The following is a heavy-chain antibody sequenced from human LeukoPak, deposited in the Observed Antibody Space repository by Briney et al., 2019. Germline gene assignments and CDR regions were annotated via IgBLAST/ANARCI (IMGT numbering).Heavy chain of an antibody. CDR2: ISYDGSNK. D-gene: IGHD6-13*01. Sequence: GGSLRLSCAASGFTFSSYGMHWVRQAPGKGLEWVAVISYDGSNKYYADSVKGRFTISGDNSKNTLYLQMNSLRAEDTAVYYCAKEGSSSWTPNEWGQGTLVTVSS. V-gene: IGHV3-30*18. J-gene: IGHJ4*02. CDR1: GFTFSSYG. CDR3: AKEGSSSWTPNE.